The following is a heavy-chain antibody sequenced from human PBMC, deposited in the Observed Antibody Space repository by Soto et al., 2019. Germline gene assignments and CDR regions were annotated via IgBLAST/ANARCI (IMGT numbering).Heavy chain of an antibody. CDR2: ITGSGGST. D-gene: IGHD4-17*01. V-gene: IGHV3-23*01. CDR3: ASVDYGAYIPHFDA. CDR1: GFTFSSFA. J-gene: IGHJ4*02. Sequence: EVQLLESGGGLVQPGGSLRLSCAASGFTFSSFAMGWVRQAPGHGLEWVSTITGSGGSTFYADSVKGRFTISRDNSKNTLDLQMNSLRAEDTAIYYCASVDYGAYIPHFDAWGQGTLVTVSS.